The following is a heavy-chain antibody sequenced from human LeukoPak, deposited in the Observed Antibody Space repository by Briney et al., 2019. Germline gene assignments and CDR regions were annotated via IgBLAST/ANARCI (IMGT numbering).Heavy chain of an antibody. V-gene: IGHV1-2*04. CDR3: ARARNAITIFGVVTVRGGMDV. CDR1: GYTFTCYY. J-gene: IGHJ6*02. CDR2: INPNSGGT. D-gene: IGHD3-3*01. Sequence: ASVKVSCKASGYTFTCYYMHWVRQAPGQGLEWMGWINPNSGGTNYAQKFQGWVTMTRDTSISTAYMELSRLRSGDTAAYYCARARNAITIFGVVTVRGGMDVWGQGTTVTVSS.